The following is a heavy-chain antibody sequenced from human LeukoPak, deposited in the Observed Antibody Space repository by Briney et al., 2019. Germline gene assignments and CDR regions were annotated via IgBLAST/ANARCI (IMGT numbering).Heavy chain of an antibody. CDR1: GYNFSGHY. J-gene: IGHJ4*02. CDR3: ASPPLSGAMYYAH. V-gene: IGHV1-2*02. D-gene: IGHD2-15*01. Sequence: GSSVKVSCKASGYNFSGHYMHWVRQAPGQGLEWMGWIKPSNGDTKYAQNFQGRVTMTRDTSISTAYMELSSLRSDDTAVYYCASPPLSGAMYYAHWGQGTLVTVSS. CDR2: IKPSNGDT.